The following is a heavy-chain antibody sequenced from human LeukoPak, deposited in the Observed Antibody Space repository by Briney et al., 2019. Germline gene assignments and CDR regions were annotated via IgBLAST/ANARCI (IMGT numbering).Heavy chain of an antibody. CDR1: GFTFSSYA. CDR3: AKDRYYYDSSALQYYFDY. Sequence: GGSLRLSCAASGFTFSSYAMTWVRQAPGKGLEWVSAISGSGGSTYYAASVKGRFTISRDNSKNTLYLQMNSLRAEDTAVYYCAKDRYYYDSSALQYYFDYWGQGTLVTVSS. J-gene: IGHJ4*02. D-gene: IGHD3-22*01. CDR2: ISGSGGST. V-gene: IGHV3-23*01.